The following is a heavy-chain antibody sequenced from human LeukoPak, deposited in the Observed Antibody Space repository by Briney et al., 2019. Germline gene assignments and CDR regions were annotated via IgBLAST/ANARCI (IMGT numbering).Heavy chain of an antibody. CDR2: TYYRSKWYN. CDR1: GDSVSSNNGD. Sequence: SQTLSVTCAISGDSVSSNNGDWNWIRQSPSKGLEWLGRTYYRSKWYNDYAGSLISRITISPDTSKNQFSLQLYSVTPEDTAVYYCARDVGTTGWHTFDYWGQGTLVTVSS. J-gene: IGHJ4*02. V-gene: IGHV6-1*01. D-gene: IGHD3-9*01. CDR3: ARDVGTTGWHTFDY.